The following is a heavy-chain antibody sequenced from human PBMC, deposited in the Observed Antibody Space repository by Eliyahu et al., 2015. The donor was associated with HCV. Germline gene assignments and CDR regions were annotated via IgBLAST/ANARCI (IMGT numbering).Heavy chain of an antibody. CDR3: ASGGGGIAVTGTGGWFDP. CDR1: GGSITTYS. J-gene: IGHJ5*02. CDR2: IHYSGST. V-gene: IGHV4-59*01. D-gene: IGHD6-19*01. Sequence: QVQLQESGPGLVKPSETLSLTCTVSGGSITTYSWSWIRQFPGKGLXWIGYIHYSGSTNSNPSLKSRVTISIDTSKNQFSLNLTSVTAADTAMYYCASGGGGIAVTGTGGWFDPWGQGTLVTVSS.